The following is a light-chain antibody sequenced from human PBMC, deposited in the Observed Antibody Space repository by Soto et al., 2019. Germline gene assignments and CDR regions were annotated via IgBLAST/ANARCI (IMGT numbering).Light chain of an antibody. CDR1: HSLLYNSSHY. J-gene: IGKJ2*01. CDR2: WSS. V-gene: IGKV4-1*01. CDR3: QQYYTTPYT. Sequence: VVTQFPDSLTVSLGERAAIDCKSSHSLLYNSSHYLAWYQQKPGQPPKLLIYWSSTRESGVPARFSGSGSGTNFTLTISGLQAEDAAVYYGQQYYTTPYTFGQGTKLAI.